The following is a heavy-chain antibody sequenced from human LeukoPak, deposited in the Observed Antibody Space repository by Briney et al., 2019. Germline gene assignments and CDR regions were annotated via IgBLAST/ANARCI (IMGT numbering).Heavy chain of an antibody. D-gene: IGHD5-24*01. CDR2: ISTSSSTI. J-gene: IGHJ4*02. CDR1: GLAFSAYK. Sequence: PGGSLRLSCAASGLAFSAYKMHWVRQAPRKGLVWVSYISTSSSTIYYADSVKGRFTISRDNAKNSLYLEMNSLRAEDTAVYYCARDRRDATIGYWGQGTLVTVSS. CDR3: ARDRRDATIGY. V-gene: IGHV3-48*01.